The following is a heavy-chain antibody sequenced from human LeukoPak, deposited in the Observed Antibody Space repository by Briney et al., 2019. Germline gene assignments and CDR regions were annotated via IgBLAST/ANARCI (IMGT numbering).Heavy chain of an antibody. Sequence: GGSLRLSCVASGFTFSNAWMSWVRQAPGKGLEWVGRIKSKIDGGTTDYAAPVKGRFIISRDDSKNTLYLQMSSLRTEDTAVYYCTTNSPGPWGQGTLVTVSS. CDR1: GFTFSNAW. J-gene: IGHJ5*02. V-gene: IGHV3-15*01. CDR2: IKSKIDGGTT. D-gene: IGHD4-11*01. CDR3: TTNSPGP.